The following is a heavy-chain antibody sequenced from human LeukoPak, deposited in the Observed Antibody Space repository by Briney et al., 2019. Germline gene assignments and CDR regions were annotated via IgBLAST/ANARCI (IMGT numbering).Heavy chain of an antibody. D-gene: IGHD2-21*01. CDR1: GYTFTDYY. Sequence: ASVKVSCKASGYTFTDYYMHWVRQAPGQGLEWMGRINPNSGGTNYAQNFQGRVTMTRDTSISTAYMELRRLRSDDTAVYYCARDQAVVIAIANDAFDIWGQGTMVTVSS. V-gene: IGHV1-2*06. J-gene: IGHJ3*02. CDR2: INPNSGGT. CDR3: ARDQAVVIAIANDAFDI.